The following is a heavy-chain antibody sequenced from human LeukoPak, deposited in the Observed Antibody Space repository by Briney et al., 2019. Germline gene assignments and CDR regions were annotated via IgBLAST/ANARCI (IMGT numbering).Heavy chain of an antibody. J-gene: IGHJ4*02. CDR3: ARQTFYSSGYFDY. Sequence: SETLSLTCTVSGGSISSGSDYWGWIRQPPGKGLEWIGSIYYSGSTYYNPSLKSRVTISVDTSKKQFSLKLSSVTAADTAVYYCARQTFYSSGYFDYWGQGTPVTVSS. CDR1: GGSISSGSDY. V-gene: IGHV4-39*01. CDR2: IYYSGST. D-gene: IGHD3-22*01.